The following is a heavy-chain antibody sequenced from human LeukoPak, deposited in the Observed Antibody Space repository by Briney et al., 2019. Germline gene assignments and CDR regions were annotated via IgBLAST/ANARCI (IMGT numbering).Heavy chain of an antibody. D-gene: IGHD3-10*01. V-gene: IGHV1-8*01. CDR3: ARVVRMVRGDHTPY. J-gene: IGHJ4*02. CDR2: MNPNSGNT. CDR1: GYTFTSYD. Sequence: ASVTVSCKASGYTFTSYDINWVRQAPGQGLEWMGWMNPNSGNTGYAQKFQGRVTMARNTSISTAYMELSSLRSEDTAVYYCARVVRMVRGDHTPYWGQGTLVTVSS.